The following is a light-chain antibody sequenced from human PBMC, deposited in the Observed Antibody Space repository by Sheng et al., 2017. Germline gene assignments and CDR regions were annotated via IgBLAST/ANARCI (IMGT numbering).Light chain of an antibody. CDR2: AAS. Sequence: DIQMTQSPSSLSASVGDRLTITCRASQGIGDYLVWYQQKPGKVPKILIYAASTLQSGVPSRFSGSGSGTDFTLTISSLQPEDVATYYCQNYNTVPLTFGGGTKVEI. CDR1: QGIGDY. V-gene: IGKV1-27*01. CDR3: QNYNTVPLT. J-gene: IGKJ4*01.